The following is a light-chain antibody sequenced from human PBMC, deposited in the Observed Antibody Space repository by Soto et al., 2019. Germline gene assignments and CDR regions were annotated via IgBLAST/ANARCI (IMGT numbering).Light chain of an antibody. CDR1: QSVGNY. CDR2: GAS. CDR3: QQYDNSPPCT. Sequence: EIVMPQSPATLSVSPGERATLSCKASQSVGNYLAWYQQKPGQAPRLLIYGASTRATGVTARFSGGGYGTEFTLTISSMQSEDFAIYNCQQYDNSPPCTFGQGTKVEIK. J-gene: IGKJ1*01. V-gene: IGKV3-15*01.